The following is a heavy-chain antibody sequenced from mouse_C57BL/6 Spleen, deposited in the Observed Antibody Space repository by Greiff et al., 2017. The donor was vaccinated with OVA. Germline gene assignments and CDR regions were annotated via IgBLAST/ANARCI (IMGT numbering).Heavy chain of an antibody. D-gene: IGHD2-5*01. Sequence: QVQLQQPGAELVKPGASVKLSCKASGYTFTSYWMQWVKQRPGQGLEWIGEIDPSDSYTNYNHKFKGKATLTVDTSSSTAYMQLSSLTSEDSAVYYCARKSNYEGDYWGQGTTLTVSS. J-gene: IGHJ2*01. CDR3: ARKSNYEGDY. CDR2: IDPSDSYT. CDR1: GYTFTSYW. V-gene: IGHV1-50*01.